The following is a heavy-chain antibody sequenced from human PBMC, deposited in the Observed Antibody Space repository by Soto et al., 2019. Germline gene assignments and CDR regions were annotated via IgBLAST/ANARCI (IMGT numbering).Heavy chain of an antibody. CDR1: GYTFTSYG. CDR2: ISAYNGNT. CDR3: ARDYYDSSGYYVGDY. J-gene: IGHJ4*02. Sequence: QVQLVQSGAEVKKPGASVKVSCKASGYTFTSYGICWVRQARGQGLEWMGWISAYNGNTNYAQKLQGRVTMTTDTSTSTAYMALRSLRSDDTAVYYCARDYYDSSGYYVGDYWGQGTLVTVST. V-gene: IGHV1-18*01. D-gene: IGHD3-22*01.